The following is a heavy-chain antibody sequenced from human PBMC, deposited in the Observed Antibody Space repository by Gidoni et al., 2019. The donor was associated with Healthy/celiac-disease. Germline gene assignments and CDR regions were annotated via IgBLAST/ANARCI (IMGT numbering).Heavy chain of an antibody. J-gene: IGHJ6*03. Sequence: EVQLVESGGGLVKPGGSLRLSCAASGFIFSNAWMNWVRQAPGKGLEWVGRIKSKTDGGTTDYAAPVKGRFTISRDDSKNTLYLQMNSLKTEDTAVYYCTTDPNSYGSSSQDYYYMDVWGKGTTVTVSS. V-gene: IGHV3-15*07. CDR3: TTDPNSYGSSSQDYYYMDV. D-gene: IGHD5-18*01. CDR1: GFIFSNAW. CDR2: IKSKTDGGTT.